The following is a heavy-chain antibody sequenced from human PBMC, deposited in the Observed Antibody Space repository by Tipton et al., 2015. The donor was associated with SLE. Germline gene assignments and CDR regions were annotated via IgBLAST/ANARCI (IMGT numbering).Heavy chain of an antibody. V-gene: IGHV3-30*02. J-gene: IGHJ4*02. CDR3: AREIWNTVGFDY. D-gene: IGHD1-26*01. CDR1: GFTFSSYG. CDR2: IRYDGSNK. Sequence: GSLRLSCAASGFTFSSYGMHWVRQAPGKGLEWVAFIRYDGSNKYYADSVKGRFTISRDNSKNTLYLQMNSLRAEDTAVYYCAREIWNTVGFDYWGQGTLVTVSS.